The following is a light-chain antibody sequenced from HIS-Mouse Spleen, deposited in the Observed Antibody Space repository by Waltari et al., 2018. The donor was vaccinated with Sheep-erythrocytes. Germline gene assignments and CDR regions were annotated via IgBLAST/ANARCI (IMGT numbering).Light chain of an antibody. CDR1: QSVSSY. Sequence: EIVLTQSPATLSLSPGDRATPSCRASQSVSSYLAWYQQKPGQAPRLLIYAASNRATGIPARFSGSGSGTDFTLTISSLEPEDFAVYYCQQRSNWYTFGQGTKLEIK. J-gene: IGKJ2*01. V-gene: IGKV3-11*01. CDR2: AAS. CDR3: QQRSNWYT.